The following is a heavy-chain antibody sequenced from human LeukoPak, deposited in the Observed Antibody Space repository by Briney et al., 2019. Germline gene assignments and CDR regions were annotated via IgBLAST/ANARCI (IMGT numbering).Heavy chain of an antibody. D-gene: IGHD3-10*01. CDR1: GFTFDDYA. J-gene: IGHJ5*02. CDR3: AKSSGYGSGSYFGDANWFDP. V-gene: IGHV3-9*01. CDR2: ISWNCGNI. Sequence: GRSLRLSCVASGFTFDDYAMYWVRHAPGKGLEWVSGISWNCGNIDYADSVKGRFTISRDNAKNCLYLQMNSLRAEDTALYYFAKSSGYGSGSYFGDANWFDPWGQGTLVTASS.